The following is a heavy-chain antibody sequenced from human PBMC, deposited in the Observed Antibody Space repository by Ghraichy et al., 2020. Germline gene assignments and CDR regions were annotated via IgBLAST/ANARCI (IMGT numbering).Heavy chain of an antibody. D-gene: IGHD2-2*01. Sequence: GESLNISCAASGFTFSSYAMSWVRQAPGKGLEWVSAISGSGGSTYYADSVKGRFTISRDNSKNTLYLQMNSLRAEDTAVYYCAKGIVVVPAAMRGGYFDYWGQGTLVTVSS. CDR3: AKGIVVVPAAMRGGYFDY. CDR1: GFTFSSYA. V-gene: IGHV3-23*01. CDR2: ISGSGGST. J-gene: IGHJ4*02.